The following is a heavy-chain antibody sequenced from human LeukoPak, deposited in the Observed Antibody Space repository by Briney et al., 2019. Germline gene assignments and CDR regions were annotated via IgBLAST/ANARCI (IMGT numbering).Heavy chain of an antibody. V-gene: IGHV4-4*07. D-gene: IGHD3-22*01. CDR3: ARALYYYDSSGYYYFDY. Sequence: ASETLSLTCTVSGGSISSYYWSWIRQPAGKGLEWIGRIYTSGSTNYNPSLKSRVTMSVDTSKNQFSLKLNSVTAADTAVYYCARALYYYDSSGYYYFDYWGQGTLVTVSS. J-gene: IGHJ4*02. CDR2: IYTSGST. CDR1: GGSISSYY.